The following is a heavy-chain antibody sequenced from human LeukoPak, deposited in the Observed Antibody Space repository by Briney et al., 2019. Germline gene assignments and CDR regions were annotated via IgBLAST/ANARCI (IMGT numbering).Heavy chain of an antibody. CDR1: GFTFSSYA. D-gene: IGHD5-24*01. CDR3: AREGRRWLQLTFDY. J-gene: IGHJ4*02. V-gene: IGHV3-30-3*01. CDR2: ITYDGSNK. Sequence: GGSLRLSCAASGFTFSSYAMHWVRQAPGKGLEWVAVITYDGSNKYYADSVKGRFTISRDNSKNTLSLQMNSLGAEDTAVYYCAREGRRWLQLTFDYWGQGTLVTVSS.